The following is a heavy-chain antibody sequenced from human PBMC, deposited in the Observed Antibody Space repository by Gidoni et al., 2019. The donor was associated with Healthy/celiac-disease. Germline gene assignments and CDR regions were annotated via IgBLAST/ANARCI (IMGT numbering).Heavy chain of an antibody. D-gene: IGHD2-8*02. V-gene: IGHV4-59*01. J-gene: IGHJ6*02. CDR3: ARRTGYCTGGVCYGLYYDGMDV. CDR2: IDYSGST. CDR1: GGYISSYY. Sequence: QVQLQESGPGLVKPSETLSLTCTVSGGYISSYYWSWPRQPPGKGLEWCGYIDYSGSTNYNLSRKRRVTISVDTSKNQSSLKLSSVTASDTAVYYCARRTGYCTGGVCYGLYYDGMDVWGQGTTVTVSS.